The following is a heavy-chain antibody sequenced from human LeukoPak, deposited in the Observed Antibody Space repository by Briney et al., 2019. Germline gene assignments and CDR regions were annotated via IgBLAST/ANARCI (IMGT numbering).Heavy chain of an antibody. CDR2: IGTAGDT. V-gene: IGHV3-13*01. CDR1: GFTFSSYD. D-gene: IGHD2-21*01. CDR3: ATLLGDITCFNN. J-gene: IGHJ4*02. Sequence: GGSLRLSCAASGFTFSSYDMHWVRQATGKGLEWVSAIGTAGDTYYPGSVKGRFTISRENAKNSLYLQMNSLRAGDTAVYYCATLLGDITCFNNWGQGTLVTVSS.